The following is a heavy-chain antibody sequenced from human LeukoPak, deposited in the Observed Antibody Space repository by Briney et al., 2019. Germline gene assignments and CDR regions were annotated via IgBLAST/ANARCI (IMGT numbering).Heavy chain of an antibody. CDR3: AGGAYNGIQYFDWLSGHSPWDAFDI. CDR1: GYTFSDSY. Sequence: ASVKVLCKASGYTFSDSYMHWVRQAPGQGLEWMGRINPNSGGTNYAQKFQGRVTMTRDTPISTAYMELSRLRSDDTAVYYCAGGAYNGIQYFDWLSGHSPWDAFDIWGQGTMVTVSS. J-gene: IGHJ3*02. CDR2: INPNSGGT. D-gene: IGHD3-9*01. V-gene: IGHV1-2*02.